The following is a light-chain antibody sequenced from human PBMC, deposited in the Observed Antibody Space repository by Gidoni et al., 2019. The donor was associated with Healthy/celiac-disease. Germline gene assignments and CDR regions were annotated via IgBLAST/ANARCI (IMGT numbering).Light chain of an antibody. V-gene: IGKV1-5*03. J-gene: IGKJ4*01. CDR3: QQYNSYSPLT. CDR1: QSISSW. Sequence: DIQMTQSPSTLSASVGDRVTITCRASQSISSWLACYQQKPGKAPKLLIYKTSSLESGVPSRCSGSGSGTEVTLTISSLQPDDFATYYCQQYNSYSPLTFGGGTKVEIK. CDR2: KTS.